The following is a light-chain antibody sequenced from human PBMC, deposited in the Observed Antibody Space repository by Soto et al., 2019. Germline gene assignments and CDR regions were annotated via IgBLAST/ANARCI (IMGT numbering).Light chain of an antibody. CDR3: QQYDNWPPIT. J-gene: IGKJ5*01. V-gene: IGKV3-15*01. CDR2: GAS. CDR1: QSVSFN. Sequence: EVVMRESKGKRVVFGGERATISCRASQSVSFNLAWFQQKPGQAPRLLIYGASIRATGIPARFSGSGSGTEFTLTISSLQSEDFAVSYCQQYDNWPPITFGQGTRLEIK.